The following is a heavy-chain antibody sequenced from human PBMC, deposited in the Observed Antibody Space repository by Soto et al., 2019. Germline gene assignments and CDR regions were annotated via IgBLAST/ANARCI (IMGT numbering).Heavy chain of an antibody. CDR3: ARVLPFQGYCSGGSCYPGAFDI. J-gene: IGHJ3*02. CDR1: GYTFTSYY. CDR2: INPSGGST. V-gene: IGHV1-46*03. Sequence: ASVKVSCKASGYTFTSYYMHWVRQAPGQGLEWMGIINPSGGSTSYAQKFQGRVTMTRDTSTSTVYMDLNSLRSEDTAVYYCARVLPFQGYCSGGSCYPGAFDIWGQGTMVTVSS. D-gene: IGHD2-15*01.